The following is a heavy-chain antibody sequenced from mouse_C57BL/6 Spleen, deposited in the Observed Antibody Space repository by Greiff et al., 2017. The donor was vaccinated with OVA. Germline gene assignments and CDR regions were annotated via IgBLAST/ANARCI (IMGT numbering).Heavy chain of an antibody. CDR2: IWSGGST. Sequence: VQLQQSGPGLVQPSQSLSITCTVSGFSLTSYGVHWVRQSPGKGLEWLGVIWSGGSTDYNAAFISRLSISKDNSKSQVFFKMNSLQADDTAIYYCARDSNYPLYAMGYWGQGTSVTVSS. J-gene: IGHJ4*01. CDR1: GFSLTSYG. V-gene: IGHV2-2*01. D-gene: IGHD2-5*01. CDR3: ARDSNYPLYAMGY.